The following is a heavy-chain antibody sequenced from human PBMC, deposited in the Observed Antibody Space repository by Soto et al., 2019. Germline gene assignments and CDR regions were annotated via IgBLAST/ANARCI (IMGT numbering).Heavy chain of an antibody. D-gene: IGHD2-2*01. J-gene: IGHJ5*02. Sequence: SQTLSLTCAISGDSVSSNSAAWNWIRQSPSRGLEWLGRTYYRSKWYNDYAVSVKSRITINPDTSKNQFSLQLNSVTPEDTAVNYCARVPYCSSTSCANNWFDPWGQGTLVTVSS. CDR1: GDSVSSNSAA. CDR2: TYYRSKWYN. V-gene: IGHV6-1*01. CDR3: ARVPYCSSTSCANNWFDP.